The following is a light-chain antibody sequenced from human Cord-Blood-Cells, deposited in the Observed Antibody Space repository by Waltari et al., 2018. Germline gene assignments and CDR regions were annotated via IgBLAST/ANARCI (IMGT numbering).Light chain of an antibody. J-gene: IGLJ3*02. CDR3: CSYAGSSTQV. Sequence: QTALTQPASVPGSPGQSITILCTRTSSDVGSYNLVSWDQQHPGTAPNLMVSEVSKRPSGISSRFPGSVSGDTASLTISGLQAEDESDYYCCSYAGSSTQVFGGGTTLTVL. CDR1: SSDVGSYNL. CDR2: EVS. V-gene: IGLV2-23*02.